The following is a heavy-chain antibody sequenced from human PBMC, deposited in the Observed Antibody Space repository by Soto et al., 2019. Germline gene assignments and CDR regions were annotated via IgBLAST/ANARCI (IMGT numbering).Heavy chain of an antibody. Sequence: QVQLVQSGAEVKKPGSSVKVSCKASGGTFSSYAISWVRQAPGQGLEWMGGIIPIFGTANYAQKFQGRVTITADESTSTAYMELSSLRSEDTAVYYCARGIVVVPAAILEGDHSNYYYYGMDVWGQGTTVTVSS. CDR1: GGTFSSYA. D-gene: IGHD2-2*01. CDR2: IIPIFGTA. CDR3: ARGIVVVPAAILEGDHSNYYYYGMDV. J-gene: IGHJ6*02. V-gene: IGHV1-69*01.